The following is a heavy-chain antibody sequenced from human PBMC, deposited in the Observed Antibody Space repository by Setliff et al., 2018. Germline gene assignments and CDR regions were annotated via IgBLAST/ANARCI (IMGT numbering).Heavy chain of an antibody. J-gene: IGHJ6*03. CDR1: GASITSGEFY. V-gene: IGHV4-61*08. Sequence: SETLSLTCTVSGASITSGEFYWSWIRQSPGKGLEWIGYIYNDGSTHYNPSLKSRLTLSIDTSKNQLSLKVNFVTAADMAVYYCAREQWLDPPGYYYMDVWAKGTTVTVSS. CDR3: AREQWLDPPGYYYMDV. D-gene: IGHD6-19*01. CDR2: IYNDGST.